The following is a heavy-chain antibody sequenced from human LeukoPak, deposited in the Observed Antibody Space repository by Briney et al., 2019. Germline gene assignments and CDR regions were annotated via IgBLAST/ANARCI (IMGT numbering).Heavy chain of an antibody. CDR3: ARDPLYGSGA. J-gene: IGHJ5*02. D-gene: IGHD6-19*01. V-gene: IGHV3-7*05. Sequence: GGSLRLSCAASGFTFSSSWMSWVRQAPGKGLEWVANIRADGGVRNYVDSVKSRFTISRDNAKNSLYLQMNSLRAEDTAVYYCARDPLYGSGAWGQGTLVTVSS. CDR2: IRADGGVR. CDR1: GFTFSSSW.